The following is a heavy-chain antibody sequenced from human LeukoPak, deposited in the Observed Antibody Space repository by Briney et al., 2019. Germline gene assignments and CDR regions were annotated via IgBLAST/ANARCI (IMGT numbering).Heavy chain of an antibody. J-gene: IGHJ6*02. CDR2: TNRHGGST. CDR3: ARDQGNYYYYGMDV. V-gene: IGHV3-20*01. Sequence: GSLRLSCVASGFKFDDYGVSWVRQVPGKGLEWVSGTNRHGGSTGYAESVMGRFTISRDNAKNSLYLEMNSLRVEDTALYHCARDQGNYYYYGMDVWGRGTTVTVSS. CDR1: GFKFDDYG.